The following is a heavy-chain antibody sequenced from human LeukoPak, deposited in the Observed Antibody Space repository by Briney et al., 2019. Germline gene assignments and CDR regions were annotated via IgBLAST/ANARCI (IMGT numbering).Heavy chain of an antibody. V-gene: IGHV3-23*01. CDR3: AKDINRQTRFLLGYFDL. CDR2: INKGGEYT. Sequence: PGGSLRLSCAASGFRFSNCAMNWVRQAPGKAPEWVSGINKGGEYTYYEDSVKGRFTISRDNSKNTLYLQMSSLRPEDTAFYYCAKDINRQTRFLLGYFDLWGPGTLVTVSS. CDR1: GFRFSNCA. D-gene: IGHD2/OR15-2a*01. J-gene: IGHJ2*01.